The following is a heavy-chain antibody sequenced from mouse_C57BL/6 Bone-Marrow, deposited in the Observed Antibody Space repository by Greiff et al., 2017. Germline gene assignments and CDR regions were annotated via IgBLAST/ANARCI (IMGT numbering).Heavy chain of an antibody. V-gene: IGHV1-15*01. CDR1: GYTFTDYE. D-gene: IGHD2-1*01. CDR3: TTGGYGNYVYWYFDV. Sequence: QVQLQQSGAELVRPGASVTLSCKASGYTFTDYEMHWVKQTPVHGLEWIGAIDPETGGTAYNQKFKGKAILTADKSSSTAYMELRNLTSEDSAVYYCTTGGYGNYVYWYFDVWGTGTTVTVSS. CDR2: IDPETGGT. J-gene: IGHJ1*03.